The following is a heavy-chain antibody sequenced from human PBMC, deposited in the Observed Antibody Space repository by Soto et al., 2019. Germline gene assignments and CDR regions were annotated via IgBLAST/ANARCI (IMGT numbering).Heavy chain of an antibody. CDR3: ENRRTRVSQWYYEDFDY. J-gene: IGHJ4*02. CDR2: IYWDDDK. D-gene: IGHD6-19*01. CDR1: GVSLSTSGVG. Sequence: QITLRESGPTRVKPTQTLTLTCTFSGVSLSTSGVGVGWIRQPPGKALEWLVFIYWDDDKRYSPSLRSMLAITKDTSKLQVVLTMTNVDPMDTATYFCENRRTRVSQWYYEDFDYWGQGTLDTVSS. V-gene: IGHV2-5*02.